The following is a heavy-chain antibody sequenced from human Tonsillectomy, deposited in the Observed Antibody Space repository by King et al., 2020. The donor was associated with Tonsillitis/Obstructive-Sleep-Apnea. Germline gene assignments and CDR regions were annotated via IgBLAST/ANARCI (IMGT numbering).Heavy chain of an antibody. CDR3: AVGGYNSAGDY. CDR1: GGSFSGYY. J-gene: IGHJ4*02. CDR2: INHSGST. V-gene: IGHV4-34*01. Sequence: VQLPQWGAGLLKPSETLSLTCAVYGGSFSGYYWSWIRQPPGKGLEWIGEINHSGSTNYNPSLKSRVTISVDTSKNQFSLKLSSVTAADTAVYYCAVGGYNSAGDYWGQGTLVTVSS. D-gene: IGHD5-24*01.